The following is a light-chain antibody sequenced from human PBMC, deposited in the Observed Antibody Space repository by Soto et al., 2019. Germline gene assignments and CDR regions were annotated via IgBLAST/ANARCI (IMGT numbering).Light chain of an antibody. CDR3: SSYAGSNTHVV. Sequence: QSVLTQPPSASGSPGQSVTISCTGTSSDVGGYNYVSWYQQHPGKAPKLMIYEVSKRPSGVPDRFSGSKSGNTASLTVSGLRAEDEADYYCSSYAGSNTHVVFGGGTKVTVL. V-gene: IGLV2-8*01. J-gene: IGLJ2*01. CDR1: SSDVGGYNY. CDR2: EVS.